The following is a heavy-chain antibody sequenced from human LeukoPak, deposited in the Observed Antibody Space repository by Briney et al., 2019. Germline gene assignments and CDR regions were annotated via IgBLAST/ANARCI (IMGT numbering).Heavy chain of an antibody. Sequence: GGSLRLSCAASGFTFRSYDLSWVRQAPGKELEWVSDISGSGAITSYADSVKGRFTLSSDSSRNTVYFQLNNLRVEDTAIYYCAKASWVSSTDAVRWGQGTLVTVSS. V-gene: IGHV3-23*01. CDR3: AKASWVSSTDAVR. CDR2: ISGSGAIT. CDR1: GFTFRSYD. D-gene: IGHD6-19*01. J-gene: IGHJ4*02.